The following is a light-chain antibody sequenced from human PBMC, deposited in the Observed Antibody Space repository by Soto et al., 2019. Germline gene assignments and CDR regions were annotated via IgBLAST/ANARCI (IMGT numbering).Light chain of an antibody. J-gene: IGKJ1*01. Sequence: DIQMTQSPSTLSASVRDRVTITCRASQSVSNWLAWYQHTPGKASKLLIYNASTLESGVPSRFSGSGSGTEFTLTISSLQPDDFAIYYCQQYNSLPTFGQGTKV. CDR2: NAS. CDR1: QSVSNW. V-gene: IGKV1-5*03. CDR3: QQYNSLPT.